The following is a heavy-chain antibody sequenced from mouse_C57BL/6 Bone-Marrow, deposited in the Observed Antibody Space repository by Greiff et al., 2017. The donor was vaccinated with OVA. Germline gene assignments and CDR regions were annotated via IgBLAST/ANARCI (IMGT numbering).Heavy chain of an antibody. CDR3: TTRWLLRNYAMDY. CDR1: GFNLKDDY. Sequence: VQLQQSGAELVRPGASVKLSCTASGFNLKDDYMHWVKQRPEQGLEWIGWIDPENGDTEYASKFQGKATITADTSSNTAYLQLSSLTSEDTAVYYCTTRWLLRNYAMDYWGQGTSVTVSS. V-gene: IGHV14-4*01. D-gene: IGHD2-3*01. J-gene: IGHJ4*01. CDR2: IDPENGDT.